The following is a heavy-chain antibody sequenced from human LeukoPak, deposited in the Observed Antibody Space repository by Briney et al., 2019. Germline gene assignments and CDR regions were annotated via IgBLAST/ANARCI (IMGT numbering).Heavy chain of an antibody. V-gene: IGHV1-18*04. CDR2: ISAYNGNT. J-gene: IGHJ4*02. Sequence: WASVKVSCKASGYTFTSYYMHWVRQAPGQGLEWMGWISAYNGNTKYAQKFQGRVTMTTDTSTSTAYMEVRSLRSDDTAVYYCARDRSSSWYYFEYWGQGALVTVSS. CDR1: GYTFTSYY. CDR3: ARDRSSSWYYFEY. D-gene: IGHD6-13*01.